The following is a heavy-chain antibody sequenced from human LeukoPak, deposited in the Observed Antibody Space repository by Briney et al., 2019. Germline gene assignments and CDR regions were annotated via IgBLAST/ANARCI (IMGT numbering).Heavy chain of an antibody. J-gene: IGHJ4*02. CDR3: ARDRYYYDSSASPFDY. D-gene: IGHD3-22*01. CDR2: IYTTGST. V-gene: IGHV4-61*02. Sequence: SQTLSLTCTVSGDSISSGSYYWSWIRQPAGKELEWIGRIYTTGSTNYNPSLKSPVTISVDTSKNQFSLKLSSVTAADTAVFYCARDRYYYDSSASPFDYWGQGTLVTVSS. CDR1: GDSISSGSYY.